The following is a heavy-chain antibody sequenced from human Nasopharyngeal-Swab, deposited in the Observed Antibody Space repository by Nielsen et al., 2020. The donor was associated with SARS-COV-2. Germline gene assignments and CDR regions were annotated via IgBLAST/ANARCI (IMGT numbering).Heavy chain of an antibody. V-gene: IGHV4-59*08. CDR1: GGSISSYY. D-gene: IGHD6-19*01. CDR2: IYYSGST. Sequence: LRLSCTVSGGSISSYYWSWIRQPPGKGLEWIGYIYYSGSTKYNPSLKSRVTISVDTSKNQFSLKLSSVTAADTAVYYCARLSSGYYPFDYWGQGTLVTVSS. CDR3: ARLSSGYYPFDY. J-gene: IGHJ4*02.